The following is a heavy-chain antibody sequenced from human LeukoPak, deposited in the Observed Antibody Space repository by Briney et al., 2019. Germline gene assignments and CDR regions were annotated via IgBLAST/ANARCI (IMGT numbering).Heavy chain of an antibody. CDR1: GFTFSSYA. D-gene: IGHD3-22*01. V-gene: IGHV3-30-3*01. J-gene: IGHJ4*02. Sequence: PGGSLRLSCSASGFTFSSYAMPWVRQAPGKVLGWAAVISYDGSNKYYADSVNGRFTIPRDNSKNTLSLQMNSLRAEDTAVYYCARDSFDYHDSSGYYGYWGQGTLVTVSS. CDR3: ARDSFDYHDSSGYYGY. CDR2: ISYDGSNK.